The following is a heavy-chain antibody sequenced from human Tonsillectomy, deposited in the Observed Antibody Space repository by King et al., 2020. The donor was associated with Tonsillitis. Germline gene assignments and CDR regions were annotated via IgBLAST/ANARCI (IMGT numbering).Heavy chain of an antibody. Sequence: VQLVESGGGVVQPGGSLRLSCAASGITFSIHGMHWVRQAPGKGLEWVAFIRYDGSNKYYGYHVKGRCTISRDNSKNTVYLQMNSLRAGDTAVYYCACLQVPSMRRGSGVDVWGQGTTVTVSS. D-gene: IGHD3-10*01. J-gene: IGHJ6*02. CDR2: IRYDGSNK. V-gene: IGHV3-30*02. CDR3: ACLQVPSMRRGSGVDV. CDR1: GITFSIHG.